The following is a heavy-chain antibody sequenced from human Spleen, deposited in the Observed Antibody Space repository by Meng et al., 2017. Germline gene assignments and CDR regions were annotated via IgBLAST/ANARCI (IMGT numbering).Heavy chain of an antibody. CDR3: ARGHSFRQWLANPKGGDWFDP. V-gene: IGHV4-34*01. CDR1: CGSFSGYD. Sequence: VLLQGWGPGPANPSETLPPAWAVYCGSFSGYDWSWIRQPPGKGLEWTGEINHSGSTNYNPSLKRRVTTSVDTSKNQFSLKLSSVTAADTAVYYCARGHSFRQWLANPKGGDWFDPWGQGTLVTVSS. CDR2: INHSGST. D-gene: IGHD6-19*01. J-gene: IGHJ5*02.